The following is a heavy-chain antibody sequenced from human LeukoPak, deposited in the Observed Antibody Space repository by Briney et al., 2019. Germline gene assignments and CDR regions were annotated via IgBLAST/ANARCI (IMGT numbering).Heavy chain of an antibody. Sequence: PGGSLRLSCAASGFTFSSYAMSWVRQAPGKGLEWVSAISGSGGSTYYADSVKGRFTISRDNSKNTLYLQMNSLRAEDTAVYYCAKGHGYSGGWYAANYYYYYGMDVWGQGTTVTVSS. CDR1: GFTFSSYA. J-gene: IGHJ6*02. D-gene: IGHD6-19*01. CDR3: AKGHGYSGGWYAANYYYYYGMDV. CDR2: ISGSGGST. V-gene: IGHV3-23*01.